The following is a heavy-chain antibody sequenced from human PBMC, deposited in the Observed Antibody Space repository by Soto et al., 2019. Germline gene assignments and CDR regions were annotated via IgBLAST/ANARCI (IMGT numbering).Heavy chain of an antibody. CDR2: ISYDGSNK. J-gene: IGHJ4*02. D-gene: IGHD4-17*01. CDR3: ARDTIPYGGNAIGFDY. Sequence: QVQLVESGGGVVQPGRSLRLSCAASGFTFSSYAMHWVRQAPGKGLEWVAVISYDGSNKYYADSVKGRFTISRDNSKNTLYLQMNSLRAEDTAVYYCARDTIPYGGNAIGFDYWGQGTLVTVSS. V-gene: IGHV3-30-3*01. CDR1: GFTFSSYA.